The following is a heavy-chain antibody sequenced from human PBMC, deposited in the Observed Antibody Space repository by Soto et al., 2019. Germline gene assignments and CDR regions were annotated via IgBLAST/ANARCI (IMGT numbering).Heavy chain of an antibody. Sequence: PVGSPKPSCQVPGYTFTNYWVAWVRQMPGKGMEWMGIVFPGDSETRYCPSFQGQVTISAHQPASTALLKGNSLRASDTAVYQCTRRNLHSGGSSCYGTNDLDYWGQGTKVTVSS. CDR3: TRRNLHSGGSSCYGTNDLDY. D-gene: IGHD3-22*01. V-gene: IGHV5-51*01. CDR2: VFPGDSET. CDR1: GYTFTNYW. J-gene: IGHJ4*02.